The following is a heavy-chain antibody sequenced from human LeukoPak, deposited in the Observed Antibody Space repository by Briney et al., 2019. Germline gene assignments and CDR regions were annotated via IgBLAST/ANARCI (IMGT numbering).Heavy chain of an antibody. Sequence: PGGSLRLSCAASGFTLYGYWMTWIRQAPGKGLEWVASIDLDGSNTYYVDSVRGRFTISRDNANNSLYLQMNSLRAEDTALYYCAKGSLGSWYFFDYWGQGALVTVSS. D-gene: IGHD6-13*01. CDR3: AKGSLGSWYFFDY. CDR1: GFTLYGYW. V-gene: IGHV3-7*03. J-gene: IGHJ4*02. CDR2: IDLDGSNT.